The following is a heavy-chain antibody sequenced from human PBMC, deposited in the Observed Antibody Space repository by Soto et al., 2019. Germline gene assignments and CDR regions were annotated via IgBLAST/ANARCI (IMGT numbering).Heavy chain of an antibody. CDR3: ARDVVIGSYGRMGLFDY. V-gene: IGHV3-30-3*01. D-gene: IGHD5-18*01. CDR1: GFTFSSYA. J-gene: IGHJ4*02. Sequence: HPGGSLRLSCAASGFTFSSYAMHWVRQAPGKGLEWVAVISYDGSNKYYADSVKGRFTISRDNSKNTLYLQMNSLRAEDTAVYYCARDVVIGSYGRMGLFDYWGQGTLVIVSS. CDR2: ISYDGSNK.